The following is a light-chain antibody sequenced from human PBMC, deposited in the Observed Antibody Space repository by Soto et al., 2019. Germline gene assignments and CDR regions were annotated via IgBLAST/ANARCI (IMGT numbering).Light chain of an antibody. Sequence: AIQMTQSPSSLSASVGDRVTITCRASQDIRVGLAWYQQKPGKAPKLLIYDASTLQRGVPSRFSGSGSGTDFTLTISSLQPEDFATYYCLKDYRYQWTFGQGTKVEIK. CDR2: DAS. CDR3: LKDYRYQWT. CDR1: QDIRVG. V-gene: IGKV1-6*01. J-gene: IGKJ1*01.